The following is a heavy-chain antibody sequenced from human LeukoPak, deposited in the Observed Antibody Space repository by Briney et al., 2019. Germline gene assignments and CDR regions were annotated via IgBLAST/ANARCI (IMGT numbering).Heavy chain of an antibody. V-gene: IGHV4-59*12. CDR2: IYYSGNT. CDR1: GGSISSYY. D-gene: IGHD3-10*01. Sequence: SETLSLTCTVSGGSISSYYWSWIRQPPGKGLEWIGYIYYSGNTNYNPSLKSRVTISVDTSKNQFSLKLSSVTAADTAVYYCARDLPKDVLLWFGRKPYYYGMDVWGQGTTVTVSS. J-gene: IGHJ6*02. CDR3: ARDLPKDVLLWFGRKPYYYGMDV.